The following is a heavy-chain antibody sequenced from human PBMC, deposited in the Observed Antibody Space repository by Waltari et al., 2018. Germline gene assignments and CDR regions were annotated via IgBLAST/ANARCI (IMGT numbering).Heavy chain of an antibody. Sequence: QLQLQESGPGLVKPSETLSLTCTVSGGSISSSSYYWGWIRQPPGKGLEWIGSIYYSGSTYYNPSLKSRVTISVDTSKNQFSLKLSSVTAADTAGYYCAGSGWYLALFDYWGQGTLVTVSS. CDR2: IYYSGST. D-gene: IGHD6-19*01. J-gene: IGHJ4*02. CDR1: GGSISSSSYY. V-gene: IGHV4-39*07. CDR3: AGSGWYLALFDY.